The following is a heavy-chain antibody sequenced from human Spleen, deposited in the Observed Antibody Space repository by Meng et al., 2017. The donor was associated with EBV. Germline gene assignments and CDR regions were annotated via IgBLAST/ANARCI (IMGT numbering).Heavy chain of an antibody. D-gene: IGHD5-12*01. CDR2: VYYTGIT. J-gene: IGHJ5*02. CDR3: ARDQSGLSGFGP. CDR1: DGSINRYF. V-gene: IGHV4-59*01. Sequence: QVQLQESGPGPVQPSETLSLTCTVSDGSINRYFWSWIRQPPGKRLEWVGYVYYTGITNYNPSLKSRVTISVDTSKSQFSLKLRSVTAADTAVYYCARDQSGLSGFGPWGQGTLVTVSS.